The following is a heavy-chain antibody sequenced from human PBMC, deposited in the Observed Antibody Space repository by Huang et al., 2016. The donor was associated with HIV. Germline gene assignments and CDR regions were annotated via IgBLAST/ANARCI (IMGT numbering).Heavy chain of an antibody. CDR2: ISFDGRNK. J-gene: IGHJ4*02. CDR3: ARDTTTVAGLDF. Sequence: QVQLVESGGGVVQPGRYLRLFCAVSGFTFRAHHMHWFRQGPGKGLEWVAVISFDGRNKFYADFVRGRFTISRDNSKNILYLQLNSLTPADTSIYYCARDTTTVAGLDFWGQGALVTVSS. V-gene: IGHV3-30*14. CDR1: GFTFRAHH. D-gene: IGHD6-19*01.